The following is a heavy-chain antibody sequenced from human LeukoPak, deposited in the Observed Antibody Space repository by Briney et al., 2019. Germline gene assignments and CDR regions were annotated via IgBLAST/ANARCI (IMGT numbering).Heavy chain of an antibody. Sequence: GGSLRLSCAASGFSFSSYGMYWVRQAPGKGLEWVAFIRYDGSNKYYADSVKGRFTISRDNSKNTLYLQMNSLRVEDTAVYYCARSLGWDFDYWGQGTLVTVSS. V-gene: IGHV3-30*02. CDR3: ARSLGWDFDY. CDR2: IRYDGSNK. J-gene: IGHJ4*02. D-gene: IGHD6-19*01. CDR1: GFSFSSYG.